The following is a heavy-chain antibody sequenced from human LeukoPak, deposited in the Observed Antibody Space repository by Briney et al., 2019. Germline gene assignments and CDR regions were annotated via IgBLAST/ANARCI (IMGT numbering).Heavy chain of an antibody. CDR1: GFTFRSYE. CDR2: IYSSGSNI. D-gene: IGHD5-24*01. V-gene: IGHV3-48*03. CDR3: AREGGDGYNVGFDY. Sequence: GGSLRPSCAASGFTFRSYETNWVRLAPGKGLEWVSYIYSSGSNIYYAGSVKGRFTISRDNAKNSLYLQMNSLRAEDTTVYYCAREGGDGYNVGFDYWGQGTRDTVSS. J-gene: IGHJ4*02.